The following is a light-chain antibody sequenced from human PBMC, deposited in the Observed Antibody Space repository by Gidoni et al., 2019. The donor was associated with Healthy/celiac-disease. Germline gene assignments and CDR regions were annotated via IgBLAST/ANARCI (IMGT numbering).Light chain of an antibody. CDR3: QQYGSSRVT. J-gene: IGKJ5*01. V-gene: IGKV3-20*01. CDR1: QRVSSSY. CDR2: GAS. Sequence: EIVLTQSPGTLSLSPWERATLSCRASQRVSSSYLAWYQQKPGQAPRLLIYGASSRATGIPDRFSGSGSGTDFNLTISRLEPEDFAVYYCQQYGSSRVTFGQGKRLEIK.